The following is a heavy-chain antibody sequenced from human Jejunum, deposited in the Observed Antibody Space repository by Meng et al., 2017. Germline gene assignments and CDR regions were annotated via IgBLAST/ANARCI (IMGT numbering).Heavy chain of an antibody. V-gene: IGHV2-26*01. CDR1: GFSLTNTRMG. D-gene: IGHD3-22*01. Sequence: SGSTLVKPTQTLTLTCTVSGFSLTNTRMGVSWIRQPPGKALEWLAQIFSEDERSYSPSLKSRLTISKDISKSQVVLTVTNMDPADTATYYCARLNYYESRAYSIDSWGQGTRVTGAS. J-gene: IGHJ5*01. CDR2: IFSEDER. CDR3: ARLNYYESRAYSIDS.